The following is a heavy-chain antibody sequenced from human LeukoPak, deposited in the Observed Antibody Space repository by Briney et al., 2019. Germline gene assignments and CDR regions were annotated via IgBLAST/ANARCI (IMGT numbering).Heavy chain of an antibody. D-gene: IGHD3-3*01. Sequence: GGSLRLSCAASGFTFSSYGMHWVRQAPGKGLEWVAFIRYDGSNKYYADSVKGRFTISRDNSKNTLYLQMNSLRAEDTAVYYCARAGYDTIFGVVRSPSRDHAFDIWGQGTMVTVSS. CDR1: GFTFSSYG. CDR2: IRYDGSNK. CDR3: ARAGYDTIFGVVRSPSRDHAFDI. V-gene: IGHV3-30*02. J-gene: IGHJ3*02.